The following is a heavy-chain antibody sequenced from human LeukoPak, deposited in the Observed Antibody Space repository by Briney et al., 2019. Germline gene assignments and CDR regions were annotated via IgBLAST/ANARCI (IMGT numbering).Heavy chain of an antibody. CDR3: ARIWSITIFVGHQRAGKAFDI. CDR2: INPKSGGT. V-gene: IGHV1-2*02. Sequence: ASVKVSCKASGYTFTGYYMHWVRQAPGQGPEWMGRINPKSGGTNYAQKFQGRVTMTTDTSMSTAYMELRSLRSDDTAVYYCARIWSITIFVGHQRAGKAFDIWGQGTMVTVSS. J-gene: IGHJ3*02. CDR1: GYTFTGYY. D-gene: IGHD3-3*01.